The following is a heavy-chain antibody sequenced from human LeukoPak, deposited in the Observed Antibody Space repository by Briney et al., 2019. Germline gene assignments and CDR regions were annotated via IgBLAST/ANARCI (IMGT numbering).Heavy chain of an antibody. V-gene: IGHV1-69*13. CDR2: IIPIFGTA. CDR3: AREGSSGWGRYWFDP. D-gene: IGHD6-19*01. Sequence: SVKVSCKASGYTFTGYYMHWVRQAPGQGLEWMGGIIPIFGTANYAQKFQGRVTITADESTSTAYMELSSLRSEDTAVYYCAREGSSGWGRYWFDPWGQGTLVTVSS. CDR1: GYTFTGYY. J-gene: IGHJ5*02.